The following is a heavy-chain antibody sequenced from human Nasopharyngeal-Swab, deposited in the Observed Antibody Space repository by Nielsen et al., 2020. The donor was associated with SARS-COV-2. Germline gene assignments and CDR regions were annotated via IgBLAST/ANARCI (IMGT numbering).Heavy chain of an antibody. CDR3: ASSWELLSWFDP. CDR1: GFTFSTYA. J-gene: IGHJ5*02. Sequence: GESLKISWAASGFTFSTYAMHWVRQAPGKGLEWVAVISYDGSNKYYADSVKGRFTISRDNSKNTLYLQMNSLRAEDTAVYYCASSWELLSWFDPWGQGTLVTVSS. V-gene: IGHV3-30-3*01. D-gene: IGHD1-26*01. CDR2: ISYDGSNK.